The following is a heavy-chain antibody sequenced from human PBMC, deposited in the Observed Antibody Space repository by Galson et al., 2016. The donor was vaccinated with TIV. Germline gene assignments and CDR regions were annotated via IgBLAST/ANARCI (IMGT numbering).Heavy chain of an antibody. J-gene: IGHJ4*02. CDR3: ARDRLDIVAVPPGIKLGF. Sequence: SVKVSCKASGYTFIRYGISWVRQAPGQGLEWMGWISTFNDNTKYAQKFQGRVTMTTDTSTSTVSMELRSLRSDYTAVYYCARDRLDIVAVPPGIKLGFWGQGSLVTVSS. V-gene: IGHV1-18*01. CDR2: ISTFNDNT. CDR1: GYTFIRYG. D-gene: IGHD2-2*03.